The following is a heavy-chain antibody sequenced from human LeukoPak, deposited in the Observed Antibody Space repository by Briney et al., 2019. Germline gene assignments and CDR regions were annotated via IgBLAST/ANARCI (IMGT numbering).Heavy chain of an antibody. CDR1: NDSISPLY. V-gene: IGHV4-59*11. CDR3: ARGGSAAKYYFDS. D-gene: IGHD6-13*01. CDR2: IFYSGTT. J-gene: IGHJ4*02. Sequence: SETLSLTSTVSNDSISPLYWGWIRQPPGKGLEFIGYIFYSGTTNFNPSLKSRVTLSVDTSKNQFSLRLNSVTAADTAVYYCARGGSAAKYYFDSWGQGTLVTVSS.